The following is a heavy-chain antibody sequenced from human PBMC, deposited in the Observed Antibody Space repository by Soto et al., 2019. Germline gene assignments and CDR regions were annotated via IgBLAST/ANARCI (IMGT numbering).Heavy chain of an antibody. D-gene: IGHD3-10*01. CDR3: ARSQSPNHYFGSGSYPMPY. Sequence: ASAQALSNASGFPFTSYSFNWVRQAPRQGVEWMGLISVYKGNTNYAQKLQGRVTMTTDTSTSTAYMELRRLRSDDTAVYYCARSQSPNHYFGSGSYPMPYWGQGTLVTVSS. V-gene: IGHV1-18*01. CDR1: GFPFTSYS. J-gene: IGHJ4*02. CDR2: ISVYKGNT.